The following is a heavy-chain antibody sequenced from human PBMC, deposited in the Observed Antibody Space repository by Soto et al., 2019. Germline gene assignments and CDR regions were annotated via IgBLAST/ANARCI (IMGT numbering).Heavy chain of an antibody. Sequence: PWGSLRLSCAASGFTFSSYWMSWVRQAPGKGLEWVANIKQDGSEKYYVDSVKGRFTISRDNAKNSLYLQMNSLRAEDTAVYYCARDRLLDWFDPWGQGTLVTVSS. CDR2: IKQDGSEK. CDR3: ARDRLLDWFDP. D-gene: IGHD2-15*01. V-gene: IGHV3-7*03. J-gene: IGHJ5*02. CDR1: GFTFSSYW.